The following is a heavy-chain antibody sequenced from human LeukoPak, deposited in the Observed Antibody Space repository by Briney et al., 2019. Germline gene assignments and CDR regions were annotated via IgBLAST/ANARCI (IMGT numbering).Heavy chain of an antibody. Sequence: PGGSLRLSCAASGFTFSSYAMSWVRQAPGKGLEWVSAISGSGGSTYYADSVKGRFTISRDNSKNTPYLQMNSLRAEDTAVYYCAKWLRGRTNDGVSDYWGQGTLVTVSS. D-gene: IGHD4-17*01. V-gene: IGHV3-23*01. J-gene: IGHJ4*02. CDR1: GFTFSSYA. CDR2: ISGSGGST. CDR3: AKWLRGRTNDGVSDY.